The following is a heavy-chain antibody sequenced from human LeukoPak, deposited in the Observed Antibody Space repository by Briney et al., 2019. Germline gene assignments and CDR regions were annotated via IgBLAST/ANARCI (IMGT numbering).Heavy chain of an antibody. V-gene: IGHV3-30*03. CDR2: ISYDGTNK. J-gene: IGHJ3*02. Sequence: GGSLRLSCAASGFTFSSYGIHWVRQAPGKGLEWVAVISYDGTNKYYADSVKGRITISRDNSENTLYLQMSSLRAEDTAVYYCARDMNNRGAFDIWGQGTMDTVSS. CDR3: ARDMNNRGAFDI. D-gene: IGHD1/OR15-1a*01. CDR1: GFTFSSYG.